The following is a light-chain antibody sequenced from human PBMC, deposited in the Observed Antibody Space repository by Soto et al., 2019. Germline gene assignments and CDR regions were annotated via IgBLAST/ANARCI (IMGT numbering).Light chain of an antibody. J-gene: IGLJ1*01. V-gene: IGLV3-21*02. Sequence: SYELTQPPSVSLAPGQTARITCGGNNIESKSVHWYQQRPGQAPVLVIYVDSDRPSWIPDRFSASTSGNTAALTISRVEAGDEADYYCQLWDTMSXHYVVGSGTKVXV. CDR2: VDS. CDR1: NIESKS. CDR3: QLWDTMSXHYV.